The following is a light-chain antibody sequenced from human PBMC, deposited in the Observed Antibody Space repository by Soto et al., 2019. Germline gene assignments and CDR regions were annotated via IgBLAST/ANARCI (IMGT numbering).Light chain of an antibody. Sequence: IHMTQSPSSLSASIGDRVTITCRASEAISHYLNWYQQKPGKAPKLLIYGASKLQSGVPSRFSGSGSGTDFTLTITSLQGEEFETYYCQQSYSNPLTFGGGTKVEI. CDR1: EAISHY. V-gene: IGKV1-39*01. J-gene: IGKJ4*01. CDR3: QQSYSNPLT. CDR2: GAS.